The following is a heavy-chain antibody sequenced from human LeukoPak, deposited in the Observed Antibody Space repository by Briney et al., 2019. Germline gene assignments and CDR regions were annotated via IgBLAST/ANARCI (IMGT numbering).Heavy chain of an antibody. CDR1: GGSISSSSYY. D-gene: IGHD6-19*01. CDR2: IYYSGST. V-gene: IGHV4-39*01. CDR3: ATGSIAVTHDAFDI. J-gene: IGHJ3*02. Sequence: PSETLSLTCTVSGGSISSSSYYWGWIRQPPGKGLEWIGSIYYSGSTYYNPSLKSRVTISVDTSKNQFSLKLSSVTAADTAVYYCATGSIAVTHDAFDIWGQGTMVTVSS.